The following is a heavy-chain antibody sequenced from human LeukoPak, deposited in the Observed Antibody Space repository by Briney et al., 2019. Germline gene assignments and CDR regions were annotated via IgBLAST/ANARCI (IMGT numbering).Heavy chain of an antibody. D-gene: IGHD6-13*01. CDR2: IRYDGSNK. Sequence: GGSLRLSCAASGFTFSSYGMHWVRQAPGKGLEWVAFIRYDGSNKYYADSVKGRFTISRDNSKNTLYLQMNSLRAEDTAVYYCARDDQQLVHLIPFYYYYYYMDVWGKGTTVTVSS. CDR1: GFTFSSYG. V-gene: IGHV3-30*02. CDR3: ARDDQQLVHLIPFYYYYYYMDV. J-gene: IGHJ6*03.